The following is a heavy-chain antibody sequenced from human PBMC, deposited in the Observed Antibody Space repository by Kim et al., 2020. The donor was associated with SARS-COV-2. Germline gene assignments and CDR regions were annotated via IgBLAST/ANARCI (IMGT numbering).Heavy chain of an antibody. CDR3: ARVRDYFDY. Sequence: GRTTHAASVKGSFTISRDNSKTTLYLQMNSLRAEDTAVYYCARVRDYFDYWGQGTLVTVSS. CDR2: GRT. J-gene: IGHJ4*02. V-gene: IGHV3-66*01.